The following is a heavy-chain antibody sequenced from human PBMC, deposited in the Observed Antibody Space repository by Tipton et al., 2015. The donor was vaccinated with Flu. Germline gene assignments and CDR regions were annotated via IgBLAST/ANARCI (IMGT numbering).Heavy chain of an antibody. J-gene: IGHJ6*02. D-gene: IGHD3-9*01. CDR3: VKAKNYDIVAAYYGMDV. Sequence: GSLRLSCAASGLTFSNYAMSWVRQAPGKGLEWVAGLSGSGSSIYHADSVKGRFTISRDNSKNMLYVQMNSLRAEDTAVYYCVKAKNYDIVAAYYGMDVWGQGNTVTVSS. V-gene: IGHV3-23*01. CDR1: GLTFSNYA. CDR2: LSGSGSSI.